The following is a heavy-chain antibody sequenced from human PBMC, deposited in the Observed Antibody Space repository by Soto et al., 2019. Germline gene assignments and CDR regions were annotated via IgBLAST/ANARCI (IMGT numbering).Heavy chain of an antibody. J-gene: IGHJ6*02. Sequence: GIELSSETLSLTCTVSGGSISSYYWSWIRQPPGKGLEWIGYIYYSGSTNYNPSLKSRVTISVDTSKNQFSLKLSSVTAADTAVYYCARGDKLELQKSYYYYGMDVWGQGTTVTVSS. V-gene: IGHV4-59*01. CDR2: IYYSGST. D-gene: IGHD1-7*01. CDR1: GGSISSYY. CDR3: ARGDKLELQKSYYYYGMDV.